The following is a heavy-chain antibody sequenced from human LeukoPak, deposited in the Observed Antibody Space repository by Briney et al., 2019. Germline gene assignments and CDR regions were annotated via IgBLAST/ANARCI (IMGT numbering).Heavy chain of an antibody. CDR3: ASDSITSALDF. Sequence: GGSLRLSCAASRFNFSNYGMHWVRQAPGKGLEWVALISYDGSQKYFAASVRGRFTISRDNSYNTLFLQMQSLRIEDTAVYYCASDSITSALDFWGQGTLVTVSS. D-gene: IGHD5-12*01. CDR1: RFNFSNYG. J-gene: IGHJ4*02. V-gene: IGHV3-30*03. CDR2: ISYDGSQK.